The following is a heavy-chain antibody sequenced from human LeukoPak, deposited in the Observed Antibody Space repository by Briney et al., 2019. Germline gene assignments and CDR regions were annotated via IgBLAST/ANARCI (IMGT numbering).Heavy chain of an antibody. J-gene: IGHJ5*02. CDR2: ISDIGGST. CDR3: AKDEEGDCSRARCYRWFDP. Sequence: GGSLRLSCAASGFTFRYYAMSWVRQAPGKGLEWVSSISDIGGSTNYADSVKGRLTISRDNSKNTLYLQMNSLRAEDTAVYYCAKDEEGDCSRARCYRWFDPWGQGTLVTVSS. D-gene: IGHD2-2*01. V-gene: IGHV3-23*01. CDR1: GFTFRYYA.